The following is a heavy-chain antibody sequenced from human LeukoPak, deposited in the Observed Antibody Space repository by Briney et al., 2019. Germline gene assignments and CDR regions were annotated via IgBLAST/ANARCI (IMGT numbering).Heavy chain of an antibody. CDR1: GYTFTGYY. Sequence: ASVKVSCKASGYTFTGYYMHWVRQAPGQGLEWMGWTNPNSGGTNYAQKFQGRVTMTRDTSISTACMELSSLGSADTAVYYCARDETTYSSSSSFDYWGQGTLVTVSS. V-gene: IGHV1-2*02. CDR2: TNPNSGGT. J-gene: IGHJ4*02. CDR3: ARDETTYSSSSSFDY. D-gene: IGHD6-13*01.